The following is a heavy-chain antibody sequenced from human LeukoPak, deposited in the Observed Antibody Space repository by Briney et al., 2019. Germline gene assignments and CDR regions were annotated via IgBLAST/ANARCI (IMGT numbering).Heavy chain of an antibody. CDR2: IKTDASEK. V-gene: IGHV3-7*01. CDR1: GFISSNCW. J-gene: IGHJ1*01. Sequence: GGSLRLSCETSGFISSNCWMTWVRQAPGKGLEWVANIKTDASEKYYADSVKGRFTISRDNAKMSLYLQMNSLRVEDTAVYYCATYSTRNAREFQSWGQGTLVTVSS. CDR3: ATYSTRNAREFQS. D-gene: IGHD4-11*01.